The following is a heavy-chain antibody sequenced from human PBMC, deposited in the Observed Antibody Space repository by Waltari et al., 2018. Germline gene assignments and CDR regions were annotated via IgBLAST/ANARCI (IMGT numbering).Heavy chain of an antibody. V-gene: IGHV1-2*06. CDR2: INPNRGGT. J-gene: IGHJ4*02. CDR3: ARGVAVAATDNDY. CDR1: GYTFTGYY. D-gene: IGHD6-19*01. Sequence: QVQLVQSGAEVKKPGASVKVSCKASGYTFTGYYMHWVRQAPGQGLEWMGPINPNRGGTTYAPKFQGRVTMTRDTSISTAYMELSRLRSADTAVYYCARGVAVAATDNDYWGQGTMVTVSS.